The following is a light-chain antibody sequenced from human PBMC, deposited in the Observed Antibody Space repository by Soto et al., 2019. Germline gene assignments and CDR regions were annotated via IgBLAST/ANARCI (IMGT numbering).Light chain of an antibody. Sequence: QSALTQPPSASGSPGQSVTISCTGTSSDVGGYNFVSWYQHHPGKAPKLMIYEVSKRPSGVPDRFSGSKSGNTASLTVSGLQAEDEADYYCSTYAGSDNYVFGTGTKV. V-gene: IGLV2-8*01. J-gene: IGLJ1*01. CDR1: SSDVGGYNF. CDR3: STYAGSDNYV. CDR2: EVS.